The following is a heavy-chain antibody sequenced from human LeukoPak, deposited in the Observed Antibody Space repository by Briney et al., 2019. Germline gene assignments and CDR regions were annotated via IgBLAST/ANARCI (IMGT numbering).Heavy chain of an antibody. CDR3: ASYVEQQLVLDY. V-gene: IGHV4-30-4*01. J-gene: IGHJ4*02. CDR1: GGSISSGDYY. Sequence: SETLSLTCTVSGGSISSGDYYWSWIRQPPGKGLEWIGYIYYSGSTYYNPSLKSRVTISVDTSKNQFSLKLSSVTAADTAVYYCASYVEQQLVLDYWGQGTLVTVSS. D-gene: IGHD6-13*01. CDR2: IYYSGST.